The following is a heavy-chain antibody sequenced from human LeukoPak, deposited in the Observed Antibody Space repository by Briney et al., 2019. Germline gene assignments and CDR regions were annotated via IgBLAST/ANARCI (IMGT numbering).Heavy chain of an antibody. CDR1: GFTFSIYS. J-gene: IGHJ4*02. CDR2: ISSSSSYI. CDR3: ARDATRIVPRSY. D-gene: IGHD2/OR15-2a*01. Sequence: TGGSLRLSCAASGFTFSIYSMNWVRQAPGEGLEWVSSISSSSSYIYYADSVKGRFTISRDNAKNSLYLQMNRLRAEDTAVYYCARDATRIVPRSYWGQGTLVTVSS. V-gene: IGHV3-21*01.